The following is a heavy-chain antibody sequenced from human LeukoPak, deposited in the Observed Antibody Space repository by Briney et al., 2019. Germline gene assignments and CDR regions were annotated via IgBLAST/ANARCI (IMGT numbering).Heavy chain of an antibody. D-gene: IGHD2-21*02. V-gene: IGHV3-7*01. J-gene: IGHJ6*02. CDR3: ARASGGSGGDYYYYYGMDV. CDR2: IREDGSAQ. CDR1: GFTFNGYW. Sequence: GGSLRLSCAASGFTFNGYWMSWVRQAPGKGLEWVANIREDGSAQYYVGSVKGRLTISRDNAKNTLYLQMNSLRAEDTAVYYCARASGGSGGDYYYYYGMDVWGQGTTVIVSS.